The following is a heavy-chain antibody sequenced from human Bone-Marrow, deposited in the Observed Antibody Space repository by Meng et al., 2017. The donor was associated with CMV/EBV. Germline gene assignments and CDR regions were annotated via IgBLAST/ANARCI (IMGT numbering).Heavy chain of an antibody. V-gene: IGHV3-7*03. CDR1: GFTFINSW. J-gene: IGHJ5*01. CDR3: ARTSGERYFDWLAS. CDR2: IKEDGSYT. Sequence: GGSLRLSCTASGFTFINSWMTWVRQVSGKGLEFVANIKEDGSYTNHLDSVKGRFTISRDNAKNSLYLQMNSLRAEDTALYYCARTSGERYFDWLASWGQGTLVTVSS. D-gene: IGHD3-9*01.